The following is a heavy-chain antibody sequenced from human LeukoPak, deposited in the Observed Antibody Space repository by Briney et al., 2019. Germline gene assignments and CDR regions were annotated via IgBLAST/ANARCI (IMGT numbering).Heavy chain of an antibody. Sequence: ASVKVSCKASGYTFTGYYMHWVRQAPGQGLEWMGWINPNSGGTNYAQKFQGRVTITRDTSISTAYMELSRLRSDDTAVYYCARVEVYSSSPGDAFDIWGQGTMVTVSS. J-gene: IGHJ3*02. D-gene: IGHD6-13*01. CDR1: GYTFTGYY. V-gene: IGHV1-2*02. CDR2: INPNSGGT. CDR3: ARVEVYSSSPGDAFDI.